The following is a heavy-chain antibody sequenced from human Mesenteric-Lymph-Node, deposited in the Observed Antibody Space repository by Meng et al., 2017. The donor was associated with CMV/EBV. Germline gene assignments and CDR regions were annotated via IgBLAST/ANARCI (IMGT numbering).Heavy chain of an antibody. J-gene: IGHJ3*02. CDR1: GFIFSSYW. CDR3: ARDQLPDAFDI. CDR2: INSDGSST. V-gene: IGHV3-74*01. Sequence: GGSLRLSCAASGFIFSSYWMHWVRQAPGKGLVWVSRINSDGSSTSYADSVKGRFTISRDNAKNTLYLQMNSLRVEDTAVYYCARDQLPDAFDIWGQGTMVTVSS. D-gene: IGHD1-1*01.